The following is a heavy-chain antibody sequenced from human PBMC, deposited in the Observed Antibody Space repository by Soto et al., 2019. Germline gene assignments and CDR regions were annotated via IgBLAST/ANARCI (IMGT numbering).Heavy chain of an antibody. J-gene: IGHJ6*02. Sequence: QVQLQESGPGLVKPSETLSLTCTVSGDSISTYYWSWIRQPPGKGLEWIGYLYDSGSTHYNPSLKSRVTISVATSKTQCSLKLTAVTAADTAVYYCARENYYGSGTYFRLDVWGQGTRVTVSS. CDR3: ARENYYGSGTYFRLDV. D-gene: IGHD3-10*01. CDR2: LYDSGST. V-gene: IGHV4-59*01. CDR1: GDSISTYY.